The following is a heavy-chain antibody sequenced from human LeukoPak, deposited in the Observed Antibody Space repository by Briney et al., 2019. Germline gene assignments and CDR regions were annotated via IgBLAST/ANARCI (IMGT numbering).Heavy chain of an antibody. CDR1: GFTFSAYA. J-gene: IGHJ6*02. Sequence: GGSLSLSCEASGFTFSAYAMTWVRQAPGKGLEWVSSIGSDNKPHYSESVKGRFAISRDNSKSMLFLQLNSLRAEDTALYYCASELHYSVAMDVSGQGTTVTVSS. V-gene: IGHV3-23*05. CDR3: ASELHYSVAMDV. CDR2: IGSDNKP. D-gene: IGHD2-15*01.